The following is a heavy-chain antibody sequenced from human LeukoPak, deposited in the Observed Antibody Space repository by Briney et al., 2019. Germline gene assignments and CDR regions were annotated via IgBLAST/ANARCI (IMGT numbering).Heavy chain of an antibody. J-gene: IGHJ4*02. CDR2: IRSKAYGGTT. CDR1: GFTFGDYA. CDR3: TRDRSPYTIFGVVPIDY. D-gene: IGHD3-3*01. V-gene: IGHV3-49*03. Sequence: PGGSLRLSCTASGFTFGDYAMSWFRQAPGKGLEWVGFIRSKAYGGTTEYAASVKGRFTISRDDSTSIAYLQMNSLKTEDTAVYYCTRDRSPYTIFGVVPIDYWGQGTLVTVSS.